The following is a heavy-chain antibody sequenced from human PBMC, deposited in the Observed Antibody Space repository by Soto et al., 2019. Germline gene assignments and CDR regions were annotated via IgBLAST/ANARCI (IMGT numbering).Heavy chain of an antibody. J-gene: IGHJ4*02. CDR2: IYYSGST. D-gene: IGHD5-12*01. Sequence: SETLSLTCTVSGGSVSSGGYYWSWIRQPPGKGLEWIGYIYYSGSTNYNPSLKSRVTISVDTSKNQFSLKLSSVTAADTAVYYCARDTYNGYYLWGQGTLVTVSS. V-gene: IGHV4-61*08. CDR1: GGSVSSGGYY. CDR3: ARDTYNGYYL.